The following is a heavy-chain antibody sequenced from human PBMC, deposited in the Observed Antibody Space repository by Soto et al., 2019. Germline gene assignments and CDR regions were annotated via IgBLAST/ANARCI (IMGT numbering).Heavy chain of an antibody. CDR3: ARDQKQQLAFSVYYYYYGMDV. J-gene: IGHJ6*01. V-gene: IGHV3-30-3*01. Sequence: QVQLVESGGGVVQPGRSLRLSCAASGFTFSSYAMHWVRQAPGKGLEWVAVISYDGSNKYYADSVKGRFTISRDNSKNTLYLQMNSLRAEDTAVYYCARDQKQQLAFSVYYYYYGMDVW. D-gene: IGHD6-13*01. CDR2: ISYDGSNK. CDR1: GFTFSSYA.